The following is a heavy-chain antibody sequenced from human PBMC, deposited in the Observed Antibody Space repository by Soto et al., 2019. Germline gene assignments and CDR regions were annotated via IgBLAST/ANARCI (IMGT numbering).Heavy chain of an antibody. V-gene: IGHV3-7*04. Sequence: EVQLVESGGGLVQPGGSLRLSCAASGFTFSIYWMSWVRQAPGKGLEWVANIKEDGSETHYVDSVKGRFTISRDNAKNSXXLQMNSLRVEDTAVYYCAREGGPYSSGWYYGRVGHWGQGTLATVSS. J-gene: IGHJ4*02. CDR1: GFTFSIYW. CDR2: IKEDGSET. CDR3: AREGGPYSSGWYYGRVGH. D-gene: IGHD6-19*01.